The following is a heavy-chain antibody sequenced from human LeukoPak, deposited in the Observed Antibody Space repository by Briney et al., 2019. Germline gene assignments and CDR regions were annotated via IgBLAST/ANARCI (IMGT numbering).Heavy chain of an antibody. CDR1: GGSISSYY. V-gene: IGHV4-59*01. CDR3: ARENYDILTGFSGVYYYYGMDV. Sequence: SETLSLTCTVSGGSISSYYWSWIRQPPGKGLEWIGYIYYSGSTNYNPSLKSRVTISVDTSKNQFSLKLSSVTAADTAVYYCARENYDILTGFSGVYYYYGMDVWGQVTTVTVSS. CDR2: IYYSGST. D-gene: IGHD3-9*01. J-gene: IGHJ6*02.